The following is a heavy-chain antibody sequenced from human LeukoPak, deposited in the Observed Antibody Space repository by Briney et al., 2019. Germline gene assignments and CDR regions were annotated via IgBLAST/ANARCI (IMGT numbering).Heavy chain of an antibody. CDR1: GFSVSNAW. D-gene: IGHD1-7*01. CDR2: IKSKTDGGTT. V-gene: IGHV3-15*01. J-gene: IGHJ6*02. Sequence: GGSLRLSWAASGFSVSNAWVSWVRQPPRKGLEWVGRIKSKTDGGTTDHAAPVKSRFTISRDDSKNTLYLQMNSLKTEDTAVYYCTTAGNWNYDFYYYYGMDVWGQGTTVIVSS. CDR3: TTAGNWNYDFYYYYGMDV.